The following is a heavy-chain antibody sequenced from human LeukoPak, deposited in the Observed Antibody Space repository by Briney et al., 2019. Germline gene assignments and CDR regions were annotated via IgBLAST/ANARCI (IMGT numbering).Heavy chain of an antibody. CDR1: GFTFSSYS. J-gene: IGHJ4*02. Sequence: GGSLRLSCAASGFTFSSYSMNWVRQAPGKGLQWVSYISSGSSTINFADSVRGRFTISRDNAKSSLYLQMNSLRDEDTAVYYCARATVAGRGGLDYWGQGTLVTVSS. V-gene: IGHV3-48*02. D-gene: IGHD6-19*01. CDR2: ISSGSSTI. CDR3: ARATVAGRGGLDY.